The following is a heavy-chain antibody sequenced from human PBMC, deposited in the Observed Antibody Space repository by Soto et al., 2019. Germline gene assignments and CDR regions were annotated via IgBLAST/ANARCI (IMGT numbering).Heavy chain of an antibody. Sequence: PGGSLRLSCAGSGFTFSNYDMHWVRQAPGKGLAWVAVISYDGSIKYYVDSVKGRFTISRDNSKNTLYLQMNSLRAEDTAVYYCAKDLGYCSGSNCYRGDYYYGMDVWGQGTTVTVSS. CDR2: ISYDGSIK. J-gene: IGHJ6*02. D-gene: IGHD2-15*01. V-gene: IGHV3-30*18. CDR3: AKDLGYCSGSNCYRGDYYYGMDV. CDR1: GFTFSNYD.